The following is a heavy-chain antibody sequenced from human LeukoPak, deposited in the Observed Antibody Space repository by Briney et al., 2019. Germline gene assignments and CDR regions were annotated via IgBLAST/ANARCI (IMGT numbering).Heavy chain of an antibody. D-gene: IGHD6-13*01. Sequence: RASVKVSCKASGYTFTSYDINWVRQATGQGLKWMGWMNPNSGNTDYAHKFQGRVTMTRKTSINTAYMEPSGLTSEDTAVYYRARDSGGAAAGTEGGYWGQGTLVTVSS. CDR2: MNPNSGNT. V-gene: IGHV1-8*01. CDR1: GYTFTSYD. CDR3: ARDSGGAAAGTEGGY. J-gene: IGHJ4*02.